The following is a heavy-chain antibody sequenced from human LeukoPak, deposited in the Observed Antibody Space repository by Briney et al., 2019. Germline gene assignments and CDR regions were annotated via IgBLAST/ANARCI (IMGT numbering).Heavy chain of an antibody. Sequence: GGSLRLSCAASGFTFSDYYMSWVRQAPGKGLEWVSVIYSGGSTYYADSVKGRFTISRDNSKNTLYLQMNSLRAEDTAVYYCARARLFIVAADYWGQGTLVTVSS. CDR2: IYSGGST. CDR3: ARARLFIVAADY. V-gene: IGHV3-66*01. J-gene: IGHJ4*02. D-gene: IGHD5-12*01. CDR1: GFTFSDYY.